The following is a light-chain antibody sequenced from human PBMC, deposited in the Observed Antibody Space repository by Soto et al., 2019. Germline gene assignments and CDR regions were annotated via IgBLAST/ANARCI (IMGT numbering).Light chain of an antibody. Sequence: DIVMTQSPLSLPVTPGYPASSVCMSSQSLLHSNGYNYLDWYLQKPGQSPQLLIYCGSNLAGGVPERFSGSGSGTDFTLKISRVEAEDVAVYYCMQVLQTPPTFGQGTKVDIK. CDR2: CGS. J-gene: IGKJ1*01. CDR1: QSLLHSNGYNY. V-gene: IGKV2-28*01. CDR3: MQVLQTPPT.